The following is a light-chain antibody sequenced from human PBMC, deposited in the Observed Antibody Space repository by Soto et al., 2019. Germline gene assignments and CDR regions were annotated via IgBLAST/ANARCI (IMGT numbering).Light chain of an antibody. J-gene: IGLJ2*01. V-gene: IGLV3-1*01. Sequence: SYELTQPPSVSVSPGQTASITCSGDKLGDKYTCWYQQKPGQSPVLVIYQDNKRPSGIPERFSGSNSGNTATLTISGTQAMDEADYCCQAWDSTIVVFGGGTNLTVL. CDR1: KLGDKY. CDR3: QAWDSTIVV. CDR2: QDN.